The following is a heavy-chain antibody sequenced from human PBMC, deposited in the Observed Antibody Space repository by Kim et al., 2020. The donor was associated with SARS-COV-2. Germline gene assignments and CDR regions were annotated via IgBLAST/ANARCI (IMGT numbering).Heavy chain of an antibody. V-gene: IGHV4-34*01. CDR2: INHSGST. D-gene: IGHD6-13*01. J-gene: IGHJ4*02. CDR1: GGSFSGYY. Sequence: SETLSLTCAVYGGSFSGYYWSWIRQPPGKGLEWIGEINHSGSTNYNPSLKSRVTISVDTSKNQFSLKLSSVTAADTAVYYCARRRMYSSSWYDGGWQRGSFDYWGQGTLVTVSS. CDR3: ARRRMYSSSWYDGGWQRGSFDY.